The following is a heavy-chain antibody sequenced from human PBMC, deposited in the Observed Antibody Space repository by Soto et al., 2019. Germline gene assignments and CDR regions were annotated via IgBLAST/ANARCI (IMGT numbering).Heavy chain of an antibody. CDR1: GGSISSGGYY. CDR3: ARIHTEYCSGGSCYPTHNFDY. Sequence: QVQLQESGPGLVKPSQTLSLTCTVSGGSISSGGYYWSWIRQHPGKGLEWIGYIYYSGSTYYNPSVKSRVTISVDTSKNQFYLKLSSVTAADTAVYYCARIHTEYCSGGSCYPTHNFDYWGQGTLVTVSS. D-gene: IGHD2-15*01. J-gene: IGHJ4*02. V-gene: IGHV4-31*03. CDR2: IYYSGST.